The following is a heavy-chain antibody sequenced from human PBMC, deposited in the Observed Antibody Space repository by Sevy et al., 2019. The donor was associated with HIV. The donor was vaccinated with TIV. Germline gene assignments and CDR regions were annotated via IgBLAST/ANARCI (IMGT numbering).Heavy chain of an antibody. J-gene: IGHJ6*02. D-gene: IGHD6-19*01. V-gene: IGHV3-30*18. CDR1: GITFSSYG. Sequence: GGSLRLSCAASGITFSSYGMHWVRQTPGKGLEWVAVISYDGSNKYYADSVKGRFTISRDNSKNTLYLQMNSLRAEDTAVYYCAKDGYSSGWGRRYYYYGMDVWGQGTTVTVSS. CDR3: AKDGYSSGWGRRYYYYGMDV. CDR2: ISYDGSNK.